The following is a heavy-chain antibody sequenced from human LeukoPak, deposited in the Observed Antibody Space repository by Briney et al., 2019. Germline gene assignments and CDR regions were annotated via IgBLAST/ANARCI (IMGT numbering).Heavy chain of an antibody. CDR3: ARDRADILTGYNDAFDI. J-gene: IGHJ3*02. CDR2: IKQDGSET. CDR1: GLTFSSYW. Sequence: GGSLRLSCADSGLTFSSYWMSWVRQAPGQGLEGLANIKQDGSETYYVDSVRGRFTISRDNAKNSLYLQMNSLRAEDTAVYYCARDRADILTGYNDAFDIWGHGTMVTVSS. D-gene: IGHD3-9*01. V-gene: IGHV3-7*01.